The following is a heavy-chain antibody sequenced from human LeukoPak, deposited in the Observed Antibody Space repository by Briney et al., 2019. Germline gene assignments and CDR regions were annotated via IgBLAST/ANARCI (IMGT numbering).Heavy chain of an antibody. CDR3: ARDKDWLLYDN. D-gene: IGHD3/OR15-3a*01. V-gene: IGHV3-74*01. CDR2: IKPDGSNT. J-gene: IGHJ4*02. CDR1: GFTFSTYS. Sequence: GGSLRLSCAASGFTFSTYSMHWVRQAPGKGLVWVSYIKPDGSNTAYADSVKGRFTISRDNAKNTLYLQMNSLRAEDTAVYYCARDKDWLLYDNWGQGTLVTVSS.